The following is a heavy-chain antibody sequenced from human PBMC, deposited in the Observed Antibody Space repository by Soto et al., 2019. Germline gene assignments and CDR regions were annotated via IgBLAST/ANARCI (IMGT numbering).Heavy chain of an antibody. CDR1: GFIFSSYA. Sequence: EVQLLESGGDLVQSGGSLRLSCSASGFIFSSYAMSWVRQAPGKGLEWVSTITGSGGSTYYADSVKGRFAISRDNSKNTLYLQMDSLRAEDTAVYFCAKDRTTMYDAFDIWGQGTMVTVSS. J-gene: IGHJ3*02. V-gene: IGHV3-23*01. CDR2: ITGSGGST. D-gene: IGHD3-3*01. CDR3: AKDRTTMYDAFDI.